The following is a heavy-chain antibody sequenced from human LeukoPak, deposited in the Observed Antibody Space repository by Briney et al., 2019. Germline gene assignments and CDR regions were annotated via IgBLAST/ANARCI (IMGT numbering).Heavy chain of an antibody. CDR3: ARDGTAAGLYFDL. CDR2: IRQDGGEK. D-gene: IGHD6-13*01. Sequence: QPGGSLRLSCAVSGFTLSSYWMNWVRQAPGKGLEWVASIRQDGGEKSYVDSVKGRFTCSRDNTKNSLYLQMSSLRAEDTAVYYCARDGTAAGLYFDLWGQGTLVTVSS. CDR1: GFTLSSYW. V-gene: IGHV3-7*01. J-gene: IGHJ4*01.